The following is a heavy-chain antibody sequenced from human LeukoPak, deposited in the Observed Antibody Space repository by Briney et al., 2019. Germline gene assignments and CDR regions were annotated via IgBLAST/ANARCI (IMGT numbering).Heavy chain of an antibody. Sequence: GGSLRLSCAASGFTFSSYAMSWVRQAPGKGLEWVSAISGSGGSTYYADSVKGGLTISRDNSKNTLYLQMNSLRAEDTAVYYCAKSEDSRGYYYYYGMDVWGQGTTVTVSS. CDR1: GFTFSSYA. CDR3: AKSEDSRGYYYYYGMDV. J-gene: IGHJ6*02. CDR2: ISGSGGST. D-gene: IGHD4-11*01. V-gene: IGHV3-23*01.